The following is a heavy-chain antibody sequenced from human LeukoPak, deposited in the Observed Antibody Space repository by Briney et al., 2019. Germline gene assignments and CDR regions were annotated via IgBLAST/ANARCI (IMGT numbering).Heavy chain of an antibody. Sequence: GGSLRLSCAASGFTFSDYYMSWIRQAPGKGLEWVAVISYDGSNKYYADSVKGRFTISRDNSKNTLYLQMNSLRAEDTAVYYCARAGRIAVAGYYYYYGMDVWGQGTTVTVSS. CDR1: GFTFSDYY. D-gene: IGHD6-19*01. J-gene: IGHJ6*02. CDR2: ISYDGSNK. CDR3: ARAGRIAVAGYYYYYGMDV. V-gene: IGHV3-30-3*01.